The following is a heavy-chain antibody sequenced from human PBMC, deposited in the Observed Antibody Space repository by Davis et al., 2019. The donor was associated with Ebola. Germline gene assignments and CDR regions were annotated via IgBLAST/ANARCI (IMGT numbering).Heavy chain of an antibody. Sequence: PGGSLRLSCAVSGHTFDDSAMHWVRQGPGKGLEWVSGISWNSGSIGYADSVKGRFTISRDDSKNMAYLQMNSLKIEDTAMYYCIRLPAVDPWGQGTPVTVSS. CDR1: GHTFDDSA. CDR2: ISWNSGSI. CDR3: IRLPAVDP. V-gene: IGHV3-9*01. D-gene: IGHD2-15*01. J-gene: IGHJ5*02.